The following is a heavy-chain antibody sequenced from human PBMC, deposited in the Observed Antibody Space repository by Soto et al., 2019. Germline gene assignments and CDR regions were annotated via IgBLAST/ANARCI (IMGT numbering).Heavy chain of an antibody. CDR3: AKVPLRLDYFDY. D-gene: IGHD5-12*01. CDR1: GFTFSNYA. Sequence: EVQLLESGGGLVQPGGSLRLSCAASGFTFSNYAMNWVRQAPGKGLEWVSAISGSGSTYYADSVKGRFTISRDNTKNTLYMQMNSLSAEGTDVSYCAKVPLRLDYFDYWGQGTLVTVSS. CDR2: ISGSGST. V-gene: IGHV3-23*01. J-gene: IGHJ4*02.